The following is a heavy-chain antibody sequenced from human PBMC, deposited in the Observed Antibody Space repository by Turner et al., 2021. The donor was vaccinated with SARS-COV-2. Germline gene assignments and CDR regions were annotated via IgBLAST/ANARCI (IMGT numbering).Heavy chain of an antibody. Sequence: GMHWVRQAPGKGLEWVTVITYDGSNKYYADSVKGRFTISRDNSKNTLYLQMNSLRTEDTAVYYCAKDQGADYGDYGAGDYWGQGTMVTVSS. D-gene: IGHD4-17*01. CDR3: AKDQGADYGDYGAGDY. CDR1: G. CDR2: ITYDGSNK. V-gene: IGHV3-30*18. J-gene: IGHJ4*02.